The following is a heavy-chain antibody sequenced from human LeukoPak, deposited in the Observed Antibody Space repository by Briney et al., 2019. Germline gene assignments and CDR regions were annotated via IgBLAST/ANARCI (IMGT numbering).Heavy chain of an antibody. CDR3: AKDGYYGSGTYPDY. Sequence: GGSLRLSCAASGFTFSSHGMNWVRQAPGKGLEWVAVISYDGTNKFYVGSLRGRFTISRDNSKNTLYLQMNSLRAEDTAVYYCAKDGYYGSGTYPDYWGQGTLVTVSS. V-gene: IGHV3-30*18. D-gene: IGHD3-10*01. J-gene: IGHJ4*02. CDR1: GFTFSSHG. CDR2: ISYDGTNK.